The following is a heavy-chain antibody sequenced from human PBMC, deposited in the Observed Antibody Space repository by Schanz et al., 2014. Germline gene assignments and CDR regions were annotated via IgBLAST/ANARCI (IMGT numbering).Heavy chain of an antibody. CDR3: ARDRGSAVGYQYYGMDV. CDR1: GFTVSDNY. CDR2: IYSGGST. V-gene: IGHV3-66*02. D-gene: IGHD3-22*01. Sequence: DVQLVESGGGLVKPGGSLRLSCAASGFTVSDNYMTWVRQAPGKGLEWVSVIYSGGSTYYPDSVQGRFTISRDNSKNTVYLQMNSLRAEDTALYYCARDRGSAVGYQYYGMDVWGQGTTVTVSS. J-gene: IGHJ6*02.